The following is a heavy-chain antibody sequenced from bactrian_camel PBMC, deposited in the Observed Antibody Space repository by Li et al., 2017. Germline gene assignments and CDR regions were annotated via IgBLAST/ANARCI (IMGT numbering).Heavy chain of an antibody. Sequence: VQLVESGGDLVQQGGSLRLSCTASGFAFSGYAMSWVRQAPGKEREGVASVTSYGYVTYAVSVKGRFTASRDNAKNTLYLQMNSLKPEDTAMYYCAADPRRNGCYFPRLIDYELQYWGQGTQVTVS. CDR2: VTSYGYVT. V-gene: IGHV3S31*01. CDR3: AADPRRNGCYFPRLIDYELQY. J-gene: IGHJ4*01. CDR1: GFAFSGYA. D-gene: IGHD4*01.